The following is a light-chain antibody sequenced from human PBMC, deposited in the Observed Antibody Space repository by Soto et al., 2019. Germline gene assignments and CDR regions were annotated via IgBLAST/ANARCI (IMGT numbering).Light chain of an antibody. CDR3: QQYGGSPIT. J-gene: IGKJ5*01. CDR2: GAS. CDR1: RSVTTR. V-gene: IGKV3-20*01. Sequence: IVLTQSPGTLSLSPGERVTLSCRASRSVTTRLAWYQHKPGQAPRLLMSGASSRASGVPVRFSGSGSGTDFTLTISRLEPEDFALYYCQQYGGSPITFGLGTRLEI.